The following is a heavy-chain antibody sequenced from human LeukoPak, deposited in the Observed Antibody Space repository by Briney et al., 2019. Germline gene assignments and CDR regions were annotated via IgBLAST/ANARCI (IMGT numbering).Heavy chain of an antibody. D-gene: IGHD1-26*01. CDR1: GGSISSSSYY. CDR3: AGLGVGSGSYNYYFDY. V-gene: IGHV4-39*01. CDR2: IYYSGNT. Sequence: PSETLSLTCTVSGGSISSSSYYWGWIRQPPGKGLEWIGNIYYSGNTYYNPSLKSRVTISVDTSKNQFSLKLSSVTAADTAVYYCAGLGVGSGSYNYYFDYWGQGTLVTVSS. J-gene: IGHJ4*02.